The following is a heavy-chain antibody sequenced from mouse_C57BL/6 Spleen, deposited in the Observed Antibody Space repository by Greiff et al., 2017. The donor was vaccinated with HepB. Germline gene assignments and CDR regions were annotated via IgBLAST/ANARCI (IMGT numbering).Heavy chain of an antibody. J-gene: IGHJ4*01. D-gene: IGHD1-1*01. CDR3: ASGGTTVVATRAMDY. CDR1: GYTFTSYG. Sequence: QVQLKESGAELARPGASVKLSCKASGYTFTSYGISWVKQRTGQGLEWIGEIYPRSGNTYYNEKFKGKATLTADKSSSTAYMELRSLTSEDSAVYFCASGGTTVVATRAMDYWGQGTSVTVSS. CDR2: IYPRSGNT. V-gene: IGHV1-81*01.